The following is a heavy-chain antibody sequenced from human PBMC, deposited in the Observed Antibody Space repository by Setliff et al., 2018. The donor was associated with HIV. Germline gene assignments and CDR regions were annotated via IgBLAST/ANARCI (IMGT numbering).Heavy chain of an antibody. D-gene: IGHD3-10*01. CDR1: GGSISDYY. CDR3: ARSSYYGSGSYTDY. V-gene: IGHV4-4*09. Sequence: PSETLSLTCTVSGGSISDYYWSWIRQPPGKGLEWIGYIYTSGSTNYNPSLKSRVTISVDTSKKQFSLKLRSVTAADTAVYYCARSSYYGSGSYTDYWGQGTLVTVSS. J-gene: IGHJ4*02. CDR2: IYTSGST.